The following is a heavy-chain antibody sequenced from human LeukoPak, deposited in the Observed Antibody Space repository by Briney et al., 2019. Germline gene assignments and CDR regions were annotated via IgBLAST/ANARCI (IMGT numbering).Heavy chain of an antibody. CDR3: ARATGVQLWSQQFDY. Sequence: SETLSLTCTVSGDSISSYYWSWIRQPPGKGLEWIGYIYYSGSTNYNPSLKSRVTISVDTSKNQFSLKLSSVTAADAAVYYCARATGVQLWSQQFDYWGQGTLVTVSS. J-gene: IGHJ4*02. CDR2: IYYSGST. V-gene: IGHV4-59*12. D-gene: IGHD5-18*01. CDR1: GDSISSYY.